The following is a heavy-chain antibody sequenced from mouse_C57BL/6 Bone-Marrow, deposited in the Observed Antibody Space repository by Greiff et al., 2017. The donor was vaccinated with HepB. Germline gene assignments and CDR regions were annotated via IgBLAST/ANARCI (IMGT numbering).Heavy chain of an antibody. J-gene: IGHJ2*01. V-gene: IGHV1-59*01. Sequence: VQLQQPGAELVRPGTSVKLSCKASGYTFTSYWLHWVKQRPGQGLEWIGVIDPSDSYTNYNQKFKGKATLTVDTSSSTAYMQLSSLTSEDSAVYYCARMGCDYWGQGTTLTVSS. CDR2: IDPSDSYT. CDR1: GYTFTSYW. CDR3: ARMGCDY. D-gene: IGHD4-1*01.